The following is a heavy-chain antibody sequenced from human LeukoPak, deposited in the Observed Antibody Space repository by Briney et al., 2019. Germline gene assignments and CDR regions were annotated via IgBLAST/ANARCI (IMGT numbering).Heavy chain of an antibody. CDR1: GFTFSSYE. D-gene: IGHD3-16*01. CDR3: AGGHLIDLNY. Sequence: SGGSLRLSCAASGFTFSSYEMNWVRQAPGKGLEWVSYISSSGSTIYYADSVKGRFTISRDNAKNSLYLQMNSLRAEDTAVYYCAGGHLIDLNYWGQGTLVTVSS. V-gene: IGHV3-48*03. CDR2: ISSSGSTI. J-gene: IGHJ4*02.